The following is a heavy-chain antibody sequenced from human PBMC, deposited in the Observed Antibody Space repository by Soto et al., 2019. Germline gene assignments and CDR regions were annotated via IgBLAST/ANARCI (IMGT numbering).Heavy chain of an antibody. V-gene: IGHV3-49*04. CDR3: TRTYYDFWSGYYTFFDY. D-gene: IGHD3-3*01. CDR2: IRSKAYGGTT. J-gene: IGHJ4*02. Sequence: EVQLVESGGGLVQPGRSLRLSCTASGFTFGDYAMSWVRQAPGKGLEWVGFIRSKAYGGTTEYAASVKGRFTISRDDSKSIAYLQMNSLKTEDTAVYYCTRTYYDFWSGYYTFFDYWGQGTLVTVSS. CDR1: GFTFGDYA.